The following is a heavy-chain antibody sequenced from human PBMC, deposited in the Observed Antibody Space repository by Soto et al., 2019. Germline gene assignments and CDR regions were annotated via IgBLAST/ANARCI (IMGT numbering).Heavy chain of an antibody. CDR1: GGSFSGYY. Sequence: SETLSLTCAVYGGSFSGYYWSWIRQPPGKGLEWIGEINHSGSTNYNPSLKSRVTISVDTSKNQFSLKLSSVTAADTAVYYCARGYYGSGSYHWGQGTLVTVSS. CDR3: ARGYYGSGSYH. V-gene: IGHV4-34*01. CDR2: INHSGST. J-gene: IGHJ5*02. D-gene: IGHD3-10*01.